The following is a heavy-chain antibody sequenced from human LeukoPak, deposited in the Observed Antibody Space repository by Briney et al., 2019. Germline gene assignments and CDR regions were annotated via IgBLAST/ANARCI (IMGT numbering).Heavy chain of an antibody. D-gene: IGHD2-15*01. Sequence: GGSLRLSCAASGLTFSSYAMSWVRQAPGKGLEWVSTISGSGDSTYYADSVKGRFTISRDNSNNTLYLQMNSLRAEDTAVYYCAKGGSPRYWGQGALVTVSS. J-gene: IGHJ4*02. CDR3: AKGGSPRY. CDR2: ISGSGDST. V-gene: IGHV3-23*01. CDR1: GLTFSSYA.